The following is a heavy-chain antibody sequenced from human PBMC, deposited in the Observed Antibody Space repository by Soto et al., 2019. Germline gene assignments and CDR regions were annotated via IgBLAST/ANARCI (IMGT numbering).Heavy chain of an antibody. CDR2: TYYRSKWYN. Sequence: PSQTLSLTCAISGDSVSSNSAAWNWIRQSPSRGLEWLGRTYYRSKWYNDYAVSVKSRITINPDTSKNQFSLQLNSVTPEDTAVHYCARKLRYCSSTSCSYYGMDVWGQGTTVTVSS. CDR1: GDSVSSNSAA. V-gene: IGHV6-1*01. D-gene: IGHD2-2*01. CDR3: ARKLRYCSSTSCSYYGMDV. J-gene: IGHJ6*02.